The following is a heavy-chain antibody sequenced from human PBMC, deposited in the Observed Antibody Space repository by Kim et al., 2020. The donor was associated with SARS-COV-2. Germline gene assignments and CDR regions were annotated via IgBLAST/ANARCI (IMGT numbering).Heavy chain of an antibody. CDR1: GGSFSGHY. Sequence: SETLSLTCAVYGGSFSGHYWSWIHQPPGKGLEWIGEINHRGHPNSNPSLKSPVTTSVDTSKNQVSLKLSSVTAADTAVYYCARCRDSSGWYRRHYFDYWG. CDR2: INHRGHP. J-gene: IGHJ4*01. V-gene: IGHV4-34*01. D-gene: IGHD6-19*01. CDR3: ARCRDSSGWYRRHYFDY.